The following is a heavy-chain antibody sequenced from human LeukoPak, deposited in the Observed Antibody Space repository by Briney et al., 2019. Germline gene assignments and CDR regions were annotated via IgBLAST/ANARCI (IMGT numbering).Heavy chain of an antibody. CDR2: MHPNRGNT. D-gene: IGHD3-9*01. CDR3: ARVRAVLRYFDWSPAVWFDP. J-gene: IGHJ5*02. V-gene: IGHV1-8*01. CDR1: GYTFTSYD. Sequence: ASVNLSCKASGYTFTSYDINWVRQATGQALEWIVWMHPNRGNTGYAQKFQGRVTMTRNTSISTAYMELSSLRSEDTAVYYCARVRAVLRYFDWSPAVWFDPWGQGTLVTVSS.